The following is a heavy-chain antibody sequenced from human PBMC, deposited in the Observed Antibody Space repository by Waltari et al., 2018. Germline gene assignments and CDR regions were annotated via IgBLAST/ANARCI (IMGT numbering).Heavy chain of an antibody. V-gene: IGHV1-69*12. CDR3: ARGGGRGGSFSYYMDV. CDR2: STPIFVPT. D-gene: IGHD3-10*01. J-gene: IGHJ6*03. Sequence: QVQLVQSGAEVKKPGSSVKVSCKVSGGTFSSYVFGWVRQAPGQGLEWMGGSTPIFVPTTYPQNFQDRVTVTADESTTPVYMELSSLTSVDTAVYFCARGGGRGGSFSYYMDVWGKGTTVTISS. CDR1: GGTFSSYV.